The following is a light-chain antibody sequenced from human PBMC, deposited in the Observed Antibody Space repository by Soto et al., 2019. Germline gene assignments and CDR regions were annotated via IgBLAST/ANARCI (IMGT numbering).Light chain of an antibody. CDR3: QSYDSSLSGYV. V-gene: IGLV1-40*01. Sequence: QSVLTQPPSVSEAPGQRVTISCTGSSSNIGAGYEAHWYQQVPGTAPKLLIYENNNRPSGVPDRFSGSKSGTSASLAITGXQXXXXXEYYCQSYDSSLSGYVFGTGTKVTV. J-gene: IGLJ1*01. CDR2: ENN. CDR1: SSNIGAGYE.